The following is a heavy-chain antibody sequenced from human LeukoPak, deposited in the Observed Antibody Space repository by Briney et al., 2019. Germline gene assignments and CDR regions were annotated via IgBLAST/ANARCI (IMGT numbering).Heavy chain of an antibody. CDR2: IIPIFGTA. J-gene: IGHJ3*02. CDR3: ASRVAARPPPYAFDI. D-gene: IGHD6-6*01. V-gene: IGHV1-69*01. Sequence: GSSVKVSCKASGGTFSSYAISWVRQAPGQGLEWMGGIIPIFGTANYAQKFQGRVTITADESTSTAYMELSSLRSEDTAVYYCASRVAARPPPYAFDIWGQGTMVTVSS. CDR1: GGTFSSYA.